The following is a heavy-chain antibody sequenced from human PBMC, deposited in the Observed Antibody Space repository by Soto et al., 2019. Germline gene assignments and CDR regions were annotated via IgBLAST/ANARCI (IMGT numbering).Heavy chain of an antibody. CDR1: GYTFTSYY. V-gene: IGHV1-46*03. CDR3: ARVGDSSSSKGHWFDP. Sequence: ASVKVSCKASGYTFTSYYMHWVRQAPGQGLEWMGIINPSGGSTSYAQKFQGRVTMTRDTSTSTVSMELSSLRSEDTAVYYCARVGDSSSSKGHWFDPWGQGTRVTVSS. CDR2: INPSGGST. J-gene: IGHJ5*02. D-gene: IGHD6-6*01.